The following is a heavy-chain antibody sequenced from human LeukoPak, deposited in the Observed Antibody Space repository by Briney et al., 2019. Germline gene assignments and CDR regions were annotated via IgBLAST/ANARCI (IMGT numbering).Heavy chain of an antibody. V-gene: IGHV3-7*02. CDR1: QFTFTTYW. CDR3: AKVTKYYYGSETYYFFEH. D-gene: IGHD3-10*01. J-gene: IGHJ4*02. Sequence: GGSLRLSCAAYQFTFTTYWMSWVRQAPGKGLEWVANINQDGTEKYYVDSVKGRFTISRDNAQNSLYLQMNSLRVEDTAVYYCAKVTKYYYGSETYYFFEHWGQGTPVTASS. CDR2: INQDGTEK.